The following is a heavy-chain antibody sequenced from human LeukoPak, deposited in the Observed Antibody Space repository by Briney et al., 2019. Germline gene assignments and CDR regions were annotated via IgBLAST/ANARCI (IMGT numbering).Heavy chain of an antibody. CDR2: ISPYNGNT. D-gene: IGHD3-9*01. V-gene: IGHV1-18*01. J-gene: IGHJ2*01. Sequence: ASVKVSCKASGYTFISYGISWVRQAPGQGLEWMGWISPYNGNTKYAQKLQGRVTMTTDTSTSTAYMELRSLRSDDTAVYYCARDLDWVFDLWGRGTLVTVPS. CDR3: ARDLDWVFDL. CDR1: GYTFISYG.